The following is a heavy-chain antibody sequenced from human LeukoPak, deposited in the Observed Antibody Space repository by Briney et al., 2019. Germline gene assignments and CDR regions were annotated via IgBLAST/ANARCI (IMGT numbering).Heavy chain of an antibody. CDR1: GFTFSSYS. J-gene: IGHJ5*02. Sequence: GGSLRLSCAASGFTFSSYSMNWVRPAPGKGLEWVSSISSSSAYIYYADSVKGRFTISRDNAKNSLYLQMNSLRAEDTAVYYCARVEEAAAFNPWGQGTLVTVSS. CDR3: ARVEEAAAFNP. V-gene: IGHV3-21*01. D-gene: IGHD6-13*01. CDR2: ISSSSAYI.